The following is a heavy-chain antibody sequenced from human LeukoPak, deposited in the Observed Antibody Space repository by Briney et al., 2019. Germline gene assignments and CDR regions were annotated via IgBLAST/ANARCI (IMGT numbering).Heavy chain of an antibody. J-gene: IGHJ4*02. CDR2: IRYDESDK. CDR1: GFTCSSYG. V-gene: IGHV3-30*02. D-gene: IGHD6-19*01. CDR3: AREGGIIVAGKFDS. Sequence: GGSLRLSCAASGFTCSSYGMNWVRQAPGKGLEWVAFIRYDESDKYYADSVRGRLTISRDNSKNTLYLQMNSLRAEDTAVYYCAREGGIIVAGKFDSWGQGTLVTVSS.